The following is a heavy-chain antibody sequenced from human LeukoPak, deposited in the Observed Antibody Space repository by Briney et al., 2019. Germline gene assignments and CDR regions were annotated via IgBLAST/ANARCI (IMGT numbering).Heavy chain of an antibody. CDR1: GYSFTNYW. CDR3: ARERESGSSWFDP. CDR2: IYPANSDT. D-gene: IGHD3-10*01. V-gene: IGHV5-51*01. J-gene: IGHJ5*02. Sequence: GESLKISRKASGYSFTNYWIGWVRQMPGKGLEWMAIIYPANSDTRYSASFQGQVTISADRSITTTYLEWSSLKASDTAIYYCARERESGSSWFDPWGQGTLVTVSS.